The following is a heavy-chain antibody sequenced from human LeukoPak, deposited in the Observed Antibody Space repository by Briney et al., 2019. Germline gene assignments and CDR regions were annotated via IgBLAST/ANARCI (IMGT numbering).Heavy chain of an antibody. CDR3: ARSSGGSTWFDP. V-gene: IGHV4-61*05. CDR2: IYYSGST. CDR1: GGSISTSNYY. J-gene: IGHJ5*02. Sequence: PSETLSLTCTVSGGSISTSNYYWGWIRQPPGKGLEWIGYIYYSGSTNYNPSLKSRVTISVDTSKNQFSLKLSSVTAADTAVYYCARSSGGSTWFDPWGQGTLVTVSS.